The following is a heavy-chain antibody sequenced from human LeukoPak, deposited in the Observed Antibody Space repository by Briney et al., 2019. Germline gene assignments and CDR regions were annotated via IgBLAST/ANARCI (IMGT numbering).Heavy chain of an antibody. CDR1: GFTFSSYN. CDR2: ITDSSNTI. V-gene: IGHV3-48*01. J-gene: IGHJ4*02. Sequence: PGGSLRLSCAASGFTFSSYNMNWVRQAPGKGLEWVSYITDSSNTIYYADSVKGRFTISRDNSKNTPYLQMNSLRAEDTAVYYCAKDWAIAARLGYFDYWGQGTLVTVSS. D-gene: IGHD6-6*01. CDR3: AKDWAIAARLGYFDY.